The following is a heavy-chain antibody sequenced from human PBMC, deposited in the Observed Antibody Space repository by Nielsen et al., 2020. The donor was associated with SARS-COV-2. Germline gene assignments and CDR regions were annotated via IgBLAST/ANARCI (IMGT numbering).Heavy chain of an antibody. CDR2: IKSKTDGGTT. Sequence: GESLKISCAASGFPFSSCWMTWVRQAPGKGLEWVGRIKSKTDGGTTDYAAPVKGRFTISRDDSKNTLYLQMNSLKTEDTAVYYCTTVRYSSGWYDYYFDYWGQGTLVTVSS. CDR1: GFPFSSCW. D-gene: IGHD6-19*01. J-gene: IGHJ4*02. CDR3: TTVRYSSGWYDYYFDY. V-gene: IGHV3-15*01.